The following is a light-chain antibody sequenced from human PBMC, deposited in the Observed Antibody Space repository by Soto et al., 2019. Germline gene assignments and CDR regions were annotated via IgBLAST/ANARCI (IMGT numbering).Light chain of an antibody. J-gene: IGLJ1*01. CDR1: STDVGGYND. CDR2: EVS. Sequence: QSALTRPPSASGSLGQSVTISCTGTSTDVGGYNDVSWYQQHPGKAPKLMIYEVSKRPSGVPDRFSASKSDNTASLTVSGLQAEDEADYFCSSYAGSNNLYVFGTGTKLTVL. V-gene: IGLV2-8*01. CDR3: SSYAGSNNLYV.